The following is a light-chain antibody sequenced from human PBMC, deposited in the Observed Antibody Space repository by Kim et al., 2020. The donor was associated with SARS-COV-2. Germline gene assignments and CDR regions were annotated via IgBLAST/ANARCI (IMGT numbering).Light chain of an antibody. V-gene: IGKV1-5*01. CDR1: QCLRRW. CDR3: QQYTRDST. J-gene: IGKJ2*01. CDR2: DAS. Sequence: RSGTVGDRVTITCRASQCLRRWLAWYQHKPGEAPKLLIFDASTLESGVSSRFSGSGYGTEFTLSINPLQSDDLATYYCQQYTRDSTFGPGTKLEI.